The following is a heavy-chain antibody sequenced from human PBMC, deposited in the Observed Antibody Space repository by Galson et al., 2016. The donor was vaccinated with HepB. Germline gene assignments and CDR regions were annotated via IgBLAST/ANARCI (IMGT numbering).Heavy chain of an antibody. CDR2: ISNSNSYI. Sequence: SLRLSCAASGFTFSTYNMNWVRQAPGKGLEWVSSISNSNSYIYYTDSVKGRFTISRDNAKNSLYLQMNSLRAEDTAVYYCARDFGYCSSTSCYKGGLFYYYGMDVWGQGTTVT. CDR3: ARDFGYCSSTSCYKGGLFYYYGMDV. V-gene: IGHV3-21*01. CDR1: GFTFSTYN. D-gene: IGHD2-2*02. J-gene: IGHJ6*02.